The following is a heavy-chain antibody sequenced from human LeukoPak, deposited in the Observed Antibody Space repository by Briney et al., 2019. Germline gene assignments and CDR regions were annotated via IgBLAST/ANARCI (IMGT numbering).Heavy chain of an antibody. Sequence: PSETLSLTCTVSGGSISSSSYYWGWIRQPPGKGLEWIGSVYYSGSTYYNPSLKSRVTISLDTSKNQFSLKLSSVTAADTAVYYCARGNGGVVVVAARDVYYYYYMDVWGKGTTVTISS. D-gene: IGHD2-15*01. V-gene: IGHV4-39*07. CDR1: GGSISSSSYY. CDR3: ARGNGGVVVVAARDVYYYYYMDV. J-gene: IGHJ6*03. CDR2: VYYSGST.